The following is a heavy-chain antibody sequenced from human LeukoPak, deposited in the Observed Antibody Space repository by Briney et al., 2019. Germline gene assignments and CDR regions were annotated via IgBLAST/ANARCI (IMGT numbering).Heavy chain of an antibody. J-gene: IGHJ6*03. Sequence: EASVKVSCKASGYTFTSYGTSWVRQAPGQGLEWMGGIIPIFGTANYVQKFQGRVTITADESTSTAYMELSSLRSEDTAVYYCARGGTTVTTPYYYYYYMDVWGKGTTVTVSS. CDR1: GYTFTSYG. D-gene: IGHD4-17*01. CDR3: ARGGTTVTTPYYYYYYMDV. CDR2: IIPIFGTA. V-gene: IGHV1-69*13.